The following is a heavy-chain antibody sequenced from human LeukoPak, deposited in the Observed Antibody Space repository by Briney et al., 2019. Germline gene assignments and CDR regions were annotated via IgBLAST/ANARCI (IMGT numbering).Heavy chain of an antibody. CDR2: ISSSGSTI. CDR3: ARDRLRYSSSWYGVNWFDP. D-gene: IGHD6-13*01. V-gene: IGHV3-11*01. CDR1: GFTFSDYY. J-gene: IGHJ5*02. Sequence: PGGSLRLSCAASGFTFSDYYMSWIRQAPGKGLEWVSYISSSGSTIYYAGSVKGRFTISRDNAKNSLYLQMNSLRAEDTAVYYCARDRLRYSSSWYGVNWFDPWGQGTLVTVSS.